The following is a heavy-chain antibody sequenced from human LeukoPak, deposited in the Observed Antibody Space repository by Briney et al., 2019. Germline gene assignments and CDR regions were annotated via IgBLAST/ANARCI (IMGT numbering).Heavy chain of an antibody. J-gene: IGHJ5*02. V-gene: IGHV5-51*01. Sequence: GESLKISCKGSGYSFTSYWIGWVRQMPGKGLEWMGIIYPGDSDTRYSPSFQGQVTISADKSISTAYLQWSSLKASDTVMYYCARECGYSYRTFDPWGQGTLVTVSS. D-gene: IGHD5-18*01. CDR3: ARECGYSYRTFDP. CDR2: IYPGDSDT. CDR1: GYSFTSYW.